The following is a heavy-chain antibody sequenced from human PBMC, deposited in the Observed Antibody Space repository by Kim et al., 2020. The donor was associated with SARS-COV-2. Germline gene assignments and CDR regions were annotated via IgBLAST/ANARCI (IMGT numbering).Heavy chain of an antibody. CDR1: GGSISSSSYY. V-gene: IGHV4-39*01. CDR3: AGHGGIVVAGTSGFAI. D-gene: IGHD6-19*01. Sequence: SETLSLPCTGSGGSISSSSYYWDWIRQPPGKGLEWIGSAYSTGTTYYTPSLRSRVTISVHTSKNQFSLKLSAVTAADTAVYFCAGHGGIVVAGTSGFAIWGQGTAVTVSS. J-gene: IGHJ3*02. CDR2: AYSTGTT.